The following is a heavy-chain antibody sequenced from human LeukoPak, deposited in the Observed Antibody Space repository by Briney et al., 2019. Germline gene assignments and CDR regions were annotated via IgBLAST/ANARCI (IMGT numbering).Heavy chain of an antibody. V-gene: IGHV3-23*01. CDR2: ISDSGGST. Sequence: GGSLRLSCAASGFTFNTYAMNWVSQARGKGLEWVSAISDSGGSTYYADSVKGRFTISRDNSKNTVYLQIHRLRAEDTAVYYCAKGQGSSSSSIDWWGQGTPVTVSS. CDR1: GFTFNTYA. D-gene: IGHD2-15*01. CDR3: AKGQGSSSSSIDW. J-gene: IGHJ4*02.